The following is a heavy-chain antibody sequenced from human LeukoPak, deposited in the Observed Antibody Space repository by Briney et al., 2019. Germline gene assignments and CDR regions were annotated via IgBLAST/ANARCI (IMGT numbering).Heavy chain of an antibody. D-gene: IGHD2-2*01. CDR1: GYTFTAYY. V-gene: IGHV1-2*02. Sequence: GASVKVSCKASGYTFTAYYMHWVRQAPGQGLEWMGWINPNSGGTNYAQKFQGRVTMTRDTSISTAYMELSRLRSDDTAIYYCARDTEDYQLIFGVDYWGQGTLVTASS. CDR3: ARDTEDYQLIFGVDY. CDR2: INPNSGGT. J-gene: IGHJ4*02.